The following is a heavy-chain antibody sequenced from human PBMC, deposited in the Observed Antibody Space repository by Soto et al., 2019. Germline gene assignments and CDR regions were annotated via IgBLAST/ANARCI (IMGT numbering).Heavy chain of an antibody. J-gene: IGHJ6*02. D-gene: IGHD3-10*01. CDR1: GFTFSSYG. V-gene: IGHV3-30*18. CDR2: ISYDGSNK. Sequence: QVQLVESGGGVVQPGRSLRLSCAASGFTFSSYGMHWVRQAPGKGLEWVAVISYDGSNKYYADSVKGRFTISRDNSKNTLYLQMNSLRAEDTAVYYCAKNRGGYYYYYGMDVWGQGPTVTVSS. CDR3: AKNRGGYYYYYGMDV.